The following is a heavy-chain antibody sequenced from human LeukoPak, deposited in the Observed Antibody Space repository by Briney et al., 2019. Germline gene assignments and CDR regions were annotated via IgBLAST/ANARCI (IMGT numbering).Heavy chain of an antibody. V-gene: IGHV3-23*01. D-gene: IGHD6-13*01. CDR3: AKDREYSSSWYEGVYDY. J-gene: IGHJ4*02. CDR2: ISGSGGST. CDR1: GFTFSSYA. Sequence: GGSLRLSCAASGFTFSSYAMSWVRQAPGKGLEWVSAISGSGGSTYYADSVKGRFTISRDNSKNTLYLQMNSLGAEDTAVYYCAKDREYSSSWYEGVYDYWGQGTLVTVSS.